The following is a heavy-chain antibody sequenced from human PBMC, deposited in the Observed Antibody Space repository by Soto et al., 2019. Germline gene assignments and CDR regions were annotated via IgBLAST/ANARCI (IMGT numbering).Heavy chain of an antibody. Sequence: EAAVKVSCKASGYTFTSYYMHWVRQAPGQGLEWMGIINPSGGSTSYAQKFQGRVTMTRDTSTSTVYMELSSLRSEDTAVYYCARDQQLVRKVNYYYYGMDVWGQGTTVTVSS. CDR2: INPSGGST. CDR1: GYTFTSYY. CDR3: ARDQQLVRKVNYYYYGMDV. D-gene: IGHD6-13*01. J-gene: IGHJ6*02. V-gene: IGHV1-46*01.